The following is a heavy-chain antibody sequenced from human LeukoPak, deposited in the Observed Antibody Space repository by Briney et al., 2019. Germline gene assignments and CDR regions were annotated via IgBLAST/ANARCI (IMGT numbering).Heavy chain of an antibody. D-gene: IGHD3-10*01. CDR1: GGSISSGGYS. Sequence: PSQTLSLTCAVSGGSISSGGYSWSCIRQPPGKGLEWIVYIYHSGSTYYNPSLKSRVTISVDRSKNQFSLKLSSVTAADTAVYYCARAHYYGSGSYGEDRLNWFDPWGQGTLVTVSS. CDR3: ARAHYYGSGSYGEDRLNWFDP. CDR2: IYHSGST. V-gene: IGHV4-30-2*01. J-gene: IGHJ5*02.